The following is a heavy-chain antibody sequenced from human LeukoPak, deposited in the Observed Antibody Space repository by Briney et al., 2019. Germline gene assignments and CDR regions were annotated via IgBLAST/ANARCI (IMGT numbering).Heavy chain of an antibody. Sequence: GGSLRLSCAASGFTVSSNYMSWVRQAPGKGLEWVSLLYSGGSRHYADSVKDRFTISRDLSKNTLYLQMDSLRAEDTAVYYCARGAHYSNAFDCWGQGTLVTVSS. CDR2: LYSGGSR. D-gene: IGHD4-11*01. V-gene: IGHV3-53*01. J-gene: IGHJ4*02. CDR1: GFTVSSNY. CDR3: ARGAHYSNAFDC.